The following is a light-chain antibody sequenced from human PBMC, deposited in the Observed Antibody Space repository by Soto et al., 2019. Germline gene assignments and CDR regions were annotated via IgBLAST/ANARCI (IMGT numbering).Light chain of an antibody. Sequence: QPVLTQPASVSGSPGQSSTISCTGTSSDVGGYNYVSWYQQHPGKAPKLMIYDVSNRPSGVSNRFSGSKSGNTASLTISGLQAEDEADYDCSSYTSRSTHVVFGGGTKVTVL. CDR2: DVS. V-gene: IGLV2-14*01. CDR1: SSDVGGYNY. J-gene: IGLJ2*01. CDR3: SSYTSRSTHVV.